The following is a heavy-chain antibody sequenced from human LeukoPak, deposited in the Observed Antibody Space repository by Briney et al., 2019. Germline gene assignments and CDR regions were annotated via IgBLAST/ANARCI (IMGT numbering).Heavy chain of an antibody. CDR1: GFTFSSYG. D-gene: IGHD3-3*01. V-gene: IGHV3-30*02. CDR2: IRFDGSNK. CDR3: ARDEAIFGVVPRGGMDV. Sequence: GGSLRLSCAASGFTFSSYGMHWVRQAPGKGLEWVAFIRFDGSNKYYADSVKGRFSISRDNSKNTLYLQMNSLRAEDTAVYYCARDEAIFGVVPRGGMDVWGKGTTVTVSS. J-gene: IGHJ6*04.